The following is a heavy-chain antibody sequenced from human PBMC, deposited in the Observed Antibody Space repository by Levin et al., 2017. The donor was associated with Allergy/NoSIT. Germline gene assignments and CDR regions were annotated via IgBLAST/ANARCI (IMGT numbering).Heavy chain of an antibody. CDR1: GGSFRGYY. J-gene: IGHJ4*02. CDR3: ARYWELLRAFDY. D-gene: IGHD1-26*01. V-gene: IGHV4-34*01. Sequence: SQTLSLPCAVYGGSFRGYYWSWLRQPPGKGLEWIGEINHSGSTNYNPSLKSRVTISVDTSKNQFSLKLSSVTAADTAVYYCARYWELLRAFDYWGRGTLVTVSS. CDR2: INHSGST.